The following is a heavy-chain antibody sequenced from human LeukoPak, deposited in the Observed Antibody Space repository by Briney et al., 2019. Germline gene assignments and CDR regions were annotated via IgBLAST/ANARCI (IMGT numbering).Heavy chain of an antibody. V-gene: IGHV3-7*03. J-gene: IGHJ4*02. Sequence: GGSLRLSCAASGFTFSSYWMSWVRQAPGKGLEWVANIKQDGSEKYYVDSVKGRFTISRDNARNSLYLQMNSLRAEDTALYHCARPASGYGDYWGYFDYWGQGTLVTVSS. D-gene: IGHD4-17*01. CDR2: IKQDGSEK. CDR1: GFTFSSYW. CDR3: ARPASGYGDYWGYFDY.